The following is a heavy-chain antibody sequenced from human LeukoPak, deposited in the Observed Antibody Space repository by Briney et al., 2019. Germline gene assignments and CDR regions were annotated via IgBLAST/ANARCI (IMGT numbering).Heavy chain of an antibody. Sequence: PGGSLRLSCAASGFTFSSYAMSWVRQAPGKGLEWVSAISGSGGSTYYADSVKGRFTISRDNSKNTLYLQMNSLRAEDTAVYYCAKDPPAQAAAGTFGWFDPWGQGTLVTVSS. CDR1: GFTFSSYA. CDR3: AKDPPAQAAAGTFGWFDP. V-gene: IGHV3-23*01. CDR2: ISGSGGST. D-gene: IGHD6-13*01. J-gene: IGHJ5*02.